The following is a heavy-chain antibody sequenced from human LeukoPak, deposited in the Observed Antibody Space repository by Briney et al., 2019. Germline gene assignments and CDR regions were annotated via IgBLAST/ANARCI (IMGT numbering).Heavy chain of an antibody. CDR3: ARDNSLQDMAWWFDP. D-gene: IGHD5-24*01. CDR1: GGTFSSYA. V-gene: IGHV1-46*01. J-gene: IGHJ5*02. CDR2: INPTGTSS. Sequence: ASVKVSCKASGGTFSSYAISWVRQAPGQGLEWVGLINPTGTSSWSAQKFQGRVTLTRDMSASTDYMELSSLRSEDTAVYYCARDNSLQDMAWWFDPWGQGTLVIVSS.